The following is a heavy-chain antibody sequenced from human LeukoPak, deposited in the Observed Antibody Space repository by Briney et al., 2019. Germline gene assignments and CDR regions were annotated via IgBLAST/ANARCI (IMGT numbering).Heavy chain of an antibody. CDR1: GFTFSNYW. V-gene: IGHV3-74*01. CDR2: IYVDGRTT. Sequence: GGSLRLSCVASGFTFSNYWMHWVRQPPGKGLVWVSRIYVDGRTTNYADSVKGRFTISRDNAKNTVYLEMNSLSVEDTASYYCIRDFRSADLWGQGTLVTVTS. CDR3: IRDFRSADL. J-gene: IGHJ5*02.